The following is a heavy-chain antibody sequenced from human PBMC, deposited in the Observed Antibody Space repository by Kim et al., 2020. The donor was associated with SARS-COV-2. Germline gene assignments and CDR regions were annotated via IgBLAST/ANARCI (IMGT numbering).Heavy chain of an antibody. CDR3: QGGGVHAFHV. Sequence: GGSLRLSCAASGFTVSNYATCWVRQAPGKGLEWVSGISISGATYYADSVKGRITISRDSSKNTVYLQVHSVRADDTAVYYCQGGGVHAFHVWGLGTTVTVSS. CDR2: ISISGAT. V-gene: IGHV3-23*01. J-gene: IGHJ3*01. CDR1: GFTVSNYA. D-gene: IGHD3-16*01.